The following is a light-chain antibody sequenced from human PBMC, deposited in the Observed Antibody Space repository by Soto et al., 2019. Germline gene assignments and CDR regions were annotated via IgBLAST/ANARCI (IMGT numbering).Light chain of an antibody. V-gene: IGKV1-33*01. CDR3: QQYDNLPLT. CDR2: DAS. J-gene: IGKJ4*01. Sequence: DIQMTQSPSSLSASVGYRVTLTCQASQDISNYLNWYQQKPVKAPKLLIYDASNLETGVPSRFSGSGSGTDFTFTISSLQPEDIATYYCQQYDNLPLTFGGGTKVDIK. CDR1: QDISNY.